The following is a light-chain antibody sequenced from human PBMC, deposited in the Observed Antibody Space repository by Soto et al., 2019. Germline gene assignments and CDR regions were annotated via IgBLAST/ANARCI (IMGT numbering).Light chain of an antibody. J-gene: IGKJ3*01. CDR3: QQFGSSPGFT. CDR2: AAS. CDR1: QSINNRY. V-gene: IGKV3-20*01. Sequence: EIVLTQSPGTLSLSPGERATLSCRASQSINNRYLAWYQQKPGQAPRLLIYAASSRATGIPDRFSGSGSGTXFTLXIXRLEPEDFAVYYCQQFGSSPGFTFGPGTKVDIK.